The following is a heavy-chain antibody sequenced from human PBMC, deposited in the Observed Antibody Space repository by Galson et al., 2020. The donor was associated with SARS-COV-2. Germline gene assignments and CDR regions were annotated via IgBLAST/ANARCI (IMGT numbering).Heavy chain of an antibody. D-gene: IGHD3-10*01. V-gene: IGHV4-34*01. Sequence: ETSETLSLTCAVYGGSFSGYYWSWIRQSPGKGLEWIGEINHSGSTKYHPSLKSRVTISVDTSKNQFSLKVKSVTAADTAIYFCAREEFTMGRGNIISNYQHYGMDVWGQGTTVTVSS. CDR2: INHSGST. CDR1: GGSFSGYY. CDR3: AREEFTMGRGNIISNYQHYGMDV. J-gene: IGHJ6*02.